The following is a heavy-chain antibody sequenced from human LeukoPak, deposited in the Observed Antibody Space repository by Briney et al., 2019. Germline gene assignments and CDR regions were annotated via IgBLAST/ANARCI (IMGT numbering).Heavy chain of an antibody. CDR2: IYSGGST. J-gene: IGHJ3*02. V-gene: IGHV3-53*01. Sequence: QPGGSLRLSCAASGFTVSSNYMSWVRQAPGKGLEWVSVIYSGGSTYYADSAKGRFTISRDNSKNTLYLQMNSLRAEDTAVYYCARSLVVIFAFDIWGQGTMVTVSS. D-gene: IGHD3-22*01. CDR1: GFTVSSNY. CDR3: ARSLVVIFAFDI.